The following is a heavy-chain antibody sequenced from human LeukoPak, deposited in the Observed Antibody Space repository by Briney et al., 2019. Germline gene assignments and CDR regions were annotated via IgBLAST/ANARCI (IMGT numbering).Heavy chain of an antibody. J-gene: IGHJ4*02. CDR2: INHSGST. V-gene: IGHV4-39*07. CDR3: ARSAVVVVAAKRGYFDY. D-gene: IGHD2-15*01. CDR1: GGSISSSSYY. Sequence: PSETLSLTCTVSGGSISSSSYYWGWIRQPPGKGLEWIGEINHSGSTNYNPSLKSRVTISVDTSKNQFSLKLSSVTAADTAVYYCARSAVVVVAAKRGYFDYWGQGTLVTVSS.